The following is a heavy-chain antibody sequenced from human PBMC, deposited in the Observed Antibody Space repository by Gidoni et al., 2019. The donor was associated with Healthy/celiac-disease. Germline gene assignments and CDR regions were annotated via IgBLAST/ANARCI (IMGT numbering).Heavy chain of an antibody. CDR1: GGSFSGYY. D-gene: IGHD3-22*01. Sequence: QVQLQQWGAGLLKPSETLSLTCTVYGGSFSGYYWSWIRPPPGKGLEWIGEINHSGSTNYNPSLKSRVTISVDTSKNQFSLKLSSVTAADTAVYYCARAMIAGGGDGFGVWGQGTMVTVSS. CDR2: INHSGST. V-gene: IGHV4-34*01. CDR3: ARAMIAGGGDGFGV. J-gene: IGHJ3*01.